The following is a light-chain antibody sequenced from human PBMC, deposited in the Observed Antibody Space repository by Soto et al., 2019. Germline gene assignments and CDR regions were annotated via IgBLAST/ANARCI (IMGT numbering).Light chain of an antibody. J-gene: IGKJ4*01. CDR3: QQYNNWPPLN. CDR2: DAS. V-gene: IGKV3-15*01. CDR1: QSFGSK. Sequence: ETVMTQATATLSVSPGDRATLACGASQSFGSKLAWYQNKPGQAPRLLIYDASTRATGISARFSGSGSGTEFTLTISSLQSEDFAVYYCQQYNNWPPLNFGGGTKVEIQ.